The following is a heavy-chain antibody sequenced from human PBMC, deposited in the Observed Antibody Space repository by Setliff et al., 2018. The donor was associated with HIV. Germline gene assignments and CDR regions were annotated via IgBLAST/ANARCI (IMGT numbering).Heavy chain of an antibody. CDR2: ISSSNSYK. CDR1: GFTFSSYA. V-gene: IGHV3-21*01. J-gene: IGHJ4*02. D-gene: IGHD3-22*01. Sequence: PGGSLRLSCAASGFTFSSYAMHWVRQAPGKGLEWVSSISSSNSYKHYADSVKGRFTISRDNAKNTLYLQMNSLRAEDTAVYYCARDLSYDYDRSSDTFDYWGQGTLVTVSS. CDR3: ARDLSYDYDRSSDTFDY.